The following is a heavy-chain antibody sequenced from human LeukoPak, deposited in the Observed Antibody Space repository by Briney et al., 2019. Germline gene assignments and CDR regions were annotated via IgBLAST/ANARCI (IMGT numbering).Heavy chain of an antibody. CDR1: GFTFSSYE. Sequence: GGSLRLSCAASGFTFSSYEVNWVRQAPGKGLEWVSYISSSGSTIYYADSVKGRFTISRDNAKNSLYLQMNSLRAEDTAVYYCASDSYGAGLGFDIWGQGTMVTVSS. CDR2: ISSSGSTI. V-gene: IGHV3-48*03. J-gene: IGHJ3*02. D-gene: IGHD5-18*01. CDR3: ASDSYGAGLGFDI.